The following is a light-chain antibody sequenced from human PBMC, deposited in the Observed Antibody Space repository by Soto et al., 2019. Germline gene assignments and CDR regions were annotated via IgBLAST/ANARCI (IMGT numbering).Light chain of an antibody. V-gene: IGKV3-15*01. J-gene: IGKJ5*01. CDR3: QQRSNWPPIT. CDR1: QSVSSN. Sequence: EIVLTQSPGTLSLSPVERATLSCMASQSVSSNLAWYQQKPGQAPRLLIYSASTRATGIPARFSGSGSGTEFTLTISSLQSEDFAVYYCQQRSNWPPITFGQGTRLEIK. CDR2: SAS.